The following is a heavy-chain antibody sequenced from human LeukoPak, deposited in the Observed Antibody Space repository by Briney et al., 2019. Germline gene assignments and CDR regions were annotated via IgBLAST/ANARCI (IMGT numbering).Heavy chain of an antibody. CDR3: ARHCCSGPAKRVFDI. J-gene: IGHJ3*02. D-gene: IGHD2-15*01. Sequence: SETLSLTCTVSGGSIISSDYHWGWVRQPPGKGLEWIGTISYSGSTDYNPSLRSRVTISVDTSNNQFSLRLGSVTAADTAVYHCARHCCSGPAKRVFDIWGQGTMVTVSS. CDR1: GGSIISSDYH. V-gene: IGHV4-39*01. CDR2: ISYSGST.